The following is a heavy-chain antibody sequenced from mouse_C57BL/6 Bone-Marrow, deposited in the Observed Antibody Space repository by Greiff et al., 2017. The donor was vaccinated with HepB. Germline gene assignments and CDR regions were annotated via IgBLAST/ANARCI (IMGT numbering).Heavy chain of an antibody. CDR3: ARAGLRPYFDY. Sequence: EVKLVESGPGMVKPSQSLSLTCTVTGYSITSGYDWHWIRHFPGNKLEWMGYISYSGSTNYNPSLKSRTSITHDTSKNHFFLKLNSVTTEETATYSCARAGLRPYFDYWGQGTTLTVSS. CDR1: GYSITSGYD. J-gene: IGHJ2*01. CDR2: ISYSGST. V-gene: IGHV3-1*01. D-gene: IGHD3-2*02.